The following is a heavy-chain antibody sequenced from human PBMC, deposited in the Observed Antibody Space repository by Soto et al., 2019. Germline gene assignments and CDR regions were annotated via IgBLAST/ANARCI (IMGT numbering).Heavy chain of an antibody. CDR2: IQQDGSET. J-gene: IGHJ4*02. CDR1: GFTFRSYC. CDR3: ARDSY. V-gene: IGHV3-7*01. Sequence: PGGSLRLSCAASGFTFRSYCMSWVRQVPGKGLEWVASIQQDGSETYYVDSVKGRFTISRDNAKDSLYLQMNSLRAEDTAVYNCARDSYWGQGTLVTVSS.